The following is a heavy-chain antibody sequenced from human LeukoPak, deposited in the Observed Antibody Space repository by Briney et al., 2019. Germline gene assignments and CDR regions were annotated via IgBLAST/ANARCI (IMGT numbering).Heavy chain of an antibody. CDR1: GYTFTSYD. J-gene: IGHJ4*02. CDR3: ARGPYDSSGYYSDY. CDR2: MNLNSGNT. D-gene: IGHD3-22*01. V-gene: IGHV1-8*01. Sequence: GASVKVSCKASGYTFTSYDINWVRQATGQGLEWMGWMNLNSGNTGYAQKFQGRVTMTRNTSISTAYMELSSLRSEDTAVYYCARGPYDSSGYYSDYWGQGTLVTVSS.